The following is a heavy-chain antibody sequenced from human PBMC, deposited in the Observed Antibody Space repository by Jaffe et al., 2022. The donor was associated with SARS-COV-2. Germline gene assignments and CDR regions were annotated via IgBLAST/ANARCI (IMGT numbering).Heavy chain of an antibody. D-gene: IGHD3-22*01. CDR2: ISDNGGST. V-gene: IGHV3-23*04. J-gene: IGHJ4*02. CDR1: GFTFSSYA. Sequence: EVQLVESGGGLVQPGGSLRLSCAASGFTFSSYAMSWVRQAPGKGLEWVSVISDNGGSTYYADSVKGRFTISRDNSKNTLYLQMNSLRAEDTAVYYCAKGLNEVVVIPYFDYWGQGTLVTVSS. CDR3: AKGLNEVVVIPYFDY.